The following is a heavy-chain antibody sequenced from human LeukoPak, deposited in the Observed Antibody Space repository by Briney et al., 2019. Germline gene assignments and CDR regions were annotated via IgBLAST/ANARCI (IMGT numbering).Heavy chain of an antibody. CDR3: AIPPGYCGNDCSFDH. J-gene: IGHJ4*02. D-gene: IGHD2-21*02. V-gene: IGHV5-51*01. Sequence: GESLKISCEGSGYSFSNYWIGWVRQMPGKGLEWLGIIYPGDYETRYSPSFQGLVTISVDKSISTAYLQWSSLKASDTAMYYCAIPPGYCGNDCSFDHWGQGTLVTVSS. CDR1: GYSFSNYW. CDR2: IYPGDYET.